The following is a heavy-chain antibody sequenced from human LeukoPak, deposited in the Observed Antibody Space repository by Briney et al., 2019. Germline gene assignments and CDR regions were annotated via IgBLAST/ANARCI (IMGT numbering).Heavy chain of an antibody. D-gene: IGHD2-15*01. CDR2: INPNSCGT. V-gene: IGHV1-2*02. Sequence: ASVKVSCKASGYTFTGYYMHWVRQAPGQGPEWMGWINPNSCGTNYAQKFQGRVTMTRDTSISTAYMELSRLRSDDTAVYYCARGRGGGSCSWFTIHYYYYGMEVWGQGTTVTVSS. J-gene: IGHJ6*02. CDR1: GYTFTGYY. CDR3: ARGRGGGSCSWFTIHYYYYGMEV.